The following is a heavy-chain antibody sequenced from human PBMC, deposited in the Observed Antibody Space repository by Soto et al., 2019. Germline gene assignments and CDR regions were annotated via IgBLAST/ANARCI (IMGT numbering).Heavy chain of an antibody. CDR2: IYYSGST. J-gene: IGHJ5*02. CDR1: GGSISSSSYY. V-gene: IGHV4-39*01. Sequence: QLQLQESGPGLVKPSETLSLTCTVSGGSISSSSYYWGWIRQPPGKGLEWIGSIYYSGSTYYNPSLKSRVTISVDTSKNQFSLKLSSVTAADTAVYYCARHQITIFGVVYHYPNWFDPWGQGTLVTVSS. D-gene: IGHD3-3*01. CDR3: ARHQITIFGVVYHYPNWFDP.